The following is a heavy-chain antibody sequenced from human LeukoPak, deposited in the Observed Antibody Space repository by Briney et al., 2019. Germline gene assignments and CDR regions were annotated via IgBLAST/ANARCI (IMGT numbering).Heavy chain of an antibody. J-gene: IGHJ4*02. CDR1: GFTFSSYA. Sequence: GGSLRLSCAASGFTFSSYAMSWVRQAPGKGLEWLASIRYDGDNKYYADSVKGRFTISRDNSKNTLYLQMNSLRAEDTAVYYCASRTQNAAVDYWGQGTLVTVSS. CDR3: ASRTQNAAVDY. D-gene: IGHD6-13*01. CDR2: IRYDGDNK. V-gene: IGHV3-30*02.